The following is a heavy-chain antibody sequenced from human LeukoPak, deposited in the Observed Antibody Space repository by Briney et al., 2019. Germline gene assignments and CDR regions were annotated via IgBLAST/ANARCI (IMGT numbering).Heavy chain of an antibody. Sequence: ASVKVSCKASGYTFTGYYMHWVRQAPGQGLEWMGWINPNSGGTNYAQKFQGWVTMTRDTSISTAYMELSRLRSDDTAVYYCARGREFGELPFDYWGQGTLVTVSS. CDR1: GYTFTGYY. V-gene: IGHV1-2*04. D-gene: IGHD3-10*01. CDR2: INPNSGGT. J-gene: IGHJ4*02. CDR3: ARGREFGELPFDY.